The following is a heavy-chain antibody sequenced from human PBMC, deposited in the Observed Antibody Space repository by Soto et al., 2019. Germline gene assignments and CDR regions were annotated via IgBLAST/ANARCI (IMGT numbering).Heavy chain of an antibody. Sequence: EVQLLESGGGLVQPGGSLRLSCAASGFTFSSYGMSWVRQAPGKGLEWVSSISGSGGSTDYADSVKGRFTISRDNSKNALYLQMNSLRAEDTALYYCAKYASSSWFLFDYWGQGSLVTVSS. V-gene: IGHV3-23*01. CDR3: AKYASSSWFLFDY. D-gene: IGHD6-13*01. CDR1: GFTFSSYG. J-gene: IGHJ4*02. CDR2: ISGSGGST.